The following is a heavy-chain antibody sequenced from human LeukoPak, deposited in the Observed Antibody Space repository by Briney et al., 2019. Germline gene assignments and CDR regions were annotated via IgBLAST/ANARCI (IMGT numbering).Heavy chain of an antibody. J-gene: IGHJ4*02. Sequence: GGSLRLSCAASGFTFSGYWMHWVRHAPGKGLVWVSRVKYDGTTTAYADSVKGRFTISRDNTRNILYLEMNSLRVEATAVYYCARDLNWLLFDYWGPGALVTVSS. CDR1: GFTFSGYW. D-gene: IGHD3/OR15-3a*01. V-gene: IGHV3-74*01. CDR2: VKYDGTTT. CDR3: ARDLNWLLFDY.